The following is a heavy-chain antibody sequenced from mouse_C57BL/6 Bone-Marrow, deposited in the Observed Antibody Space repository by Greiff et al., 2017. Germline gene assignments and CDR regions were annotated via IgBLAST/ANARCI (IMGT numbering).Heavy chain of an antibody. D-gene: IGHD2-2*01. CDR1: GYTFTSYW. CDR3: ARGGGYDGDYFDY. CDR2: IHPNSGST. V-gene: IGHV1-64*01. Sequence: QVHVKQPGAELVKPGASVKLSCKASGYTFTSYWMHWVKQRPGQGLEWIGMIHPNSGSTNYNEKFKSKATLTVDKSSSTAYMQLSSLTSEDSAVYYCARGGGYDGDYFDYWGQGTTLTVSS. J-gene: IGHJ2*01.